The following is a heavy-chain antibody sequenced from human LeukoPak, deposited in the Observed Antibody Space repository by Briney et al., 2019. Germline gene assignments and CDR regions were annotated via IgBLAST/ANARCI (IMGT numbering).Heavy chain of an antibody. Sequence: GSLRLSCAASGFTFSSYAMHWVRQAPGKGLEWIGGIYHSGSTNYNPSLKSRVTISVDKSRNQFSLKLSSLTAADTAVYYCARARSGSNFDYWGQGTLVTVSS. CDR2: IYHSGST. V-gene: IGHV4-4*02. CDR3: ARARSGSNFDY. J-gene: IGHJ4*02. D-gene: IGHD3-10*01. CDR1: GFTFSSYA.